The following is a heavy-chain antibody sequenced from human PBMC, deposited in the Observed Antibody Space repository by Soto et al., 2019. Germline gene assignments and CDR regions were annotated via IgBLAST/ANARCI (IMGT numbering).Heavy chain of an antibody. CDR2: ISASSTNI. V-gene: IGHV3-48*02. Sequence: EVQLVESGGGLVQPGGSLRLSCAATGFSFGRYAMNWVRQPPGKGLEWVAYISASSTNIDYADSVKGRFTVSRDNAQNSLSLQMNSLRDEDTAVYFCASDKSLGQHLVYHFDNWGQGTLVTVSS. CDR1: GFSFGRYA. J-gene: IGHJ4*02. D-gene: IGHD6-13*01. CDR3: ASDKSLGQHLVYHFDN.